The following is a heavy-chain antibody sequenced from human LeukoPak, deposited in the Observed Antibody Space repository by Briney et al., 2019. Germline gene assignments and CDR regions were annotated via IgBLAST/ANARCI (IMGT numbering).Heavy chain of an antibody. Sequence: PGGSLRLSCAASGFTFSDYYMSWIRQAPGKGLEWVSSISSSSSYIYYVDSVKGRFTISRDNAKNSLYMQMNSLRAEDTAVYYCTTLAYSSSWATYYYYYYMDVWGKGTTVTISS. J-gene: IGHJ6*03. CDR1: GFTFSDYY. CDR3: TTLAYSSSWATYYYYYYMDV. CDR2: ISSSSSYI. D-gene: IGHD6-13*01. V-gene: IGHV3-11*06.